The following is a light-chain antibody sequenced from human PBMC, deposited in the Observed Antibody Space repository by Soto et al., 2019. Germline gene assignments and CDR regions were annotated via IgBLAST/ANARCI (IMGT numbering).Light chain of an antibody. CDR1: QSLLHSNGYNY. Sequence: DIVMTQSPLSLPVTPGEPASISCRSSQSLLHSNGYNYLDWYLQKPGQSPQLLIYLGSNRASGVPDRFSGSGSGTDCTLKISRVEDEDVGVYYCMQALQTPYTFGQGTKLESK. CDR3: MQALQTPYT. J-gene: IGKJ2*01. V-gene: IGKV2-28*01. CDR2: LGS.